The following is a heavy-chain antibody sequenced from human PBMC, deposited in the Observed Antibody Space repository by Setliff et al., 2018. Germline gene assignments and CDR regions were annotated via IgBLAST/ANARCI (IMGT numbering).Heavy chain of an antibody. Sequence: SETLSLTCAVYGGSFSGYYWSWIRQPPGKGLEWIGEINHSGSTNYNPSLKSRVTISVDTSKNQFSLKLTSLTAADTAVYYCARAKDGYDFDYFDYWGQGTPVTVSS. CDR2: INHSGST. V-gene: IGHV4-34*09. J-gene: IGHJ4*02. CDR3: ARAKDGYDFDYFDY. CDR1: GGSFSGYY. D-gene: IGHD5-12*01.